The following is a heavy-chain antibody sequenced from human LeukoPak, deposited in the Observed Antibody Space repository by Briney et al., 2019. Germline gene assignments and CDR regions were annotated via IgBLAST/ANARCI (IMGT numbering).Heavy chain of an antibody. Sequence: GRSLRLSCAASGFTFSSYSMNWVRQAPGKGLEWVSYISSSSSTIYHADSVKGRFTISRDNAKNSLYLQMNSLRDEDTAVYYCARYCSSTSCSRSYYCYYGMDVWGQGTTVTVSS. CDR1: GFTFSSYS. V-gene: IGHV3-48*02. J-gene: IGHJ6*02. D-gene: IGHD2-2*01. CDR2: ISSSSSTI. CDR3: ARYCSSTSCSRSYYCYYGMDV.